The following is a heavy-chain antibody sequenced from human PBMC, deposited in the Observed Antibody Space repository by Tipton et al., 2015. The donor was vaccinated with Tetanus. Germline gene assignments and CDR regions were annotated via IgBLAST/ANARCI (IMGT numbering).Heavy chain of an antibody. D-gene: IGHD3-22*01. CDR3: ASQYDYDSSGYGH. Sequence: SLRLSCAASGFTFSSHWMSWVRQAPGKGLEWVANIKQDGSEKYYVDSVKGRFTISRDKAKNTLYLQMNSLRVEDTAVYYCASQYDYDSSGYGHWGQGTLVSVSS. CDR2: IKQDGSEK. CDR1: GFTFSSHW. J-gene: IGHJ4*02. V-gene: IGHV3-7*01.